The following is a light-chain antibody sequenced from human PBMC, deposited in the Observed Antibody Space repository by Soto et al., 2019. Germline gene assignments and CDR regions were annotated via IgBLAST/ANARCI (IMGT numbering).Light chain of an antibody. J-gene: IGKJ1*01. CDR3: QKYDSAPST. Sequence: DIPMTQSPSSLSASVGDRVTITCRASQGISNSLAWYQQKPGKVPKLLIYAASTLQSGVPSRFSGSGSGTDFHLTISSQQPEDVATYYCQKYDSAPSTFGQGTKVEIK. V-gene: IGKV1-27*01. CDR1: QGISNS. CDR2: AAS.